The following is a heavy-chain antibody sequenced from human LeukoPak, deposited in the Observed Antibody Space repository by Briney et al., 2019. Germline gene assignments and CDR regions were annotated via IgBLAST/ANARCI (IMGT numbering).Heavy chain of an antibody. Sequence: GGSLRLSCAASGFIFGNYWMNWVRQTPGKGLEWVANIKKDGSEKYYVDSVRGRFTISRDNAKNSLYLQMNSLRADDTAVYYCAADGYSSPFDHWGQGTLVTVSS. CDR3: AADGYSSPFDH. CDR2: IKKDGSEK. D-gene: IGHD5-24*01. V-gene: IGHV3-7*01. CDR1: GFIFGNYW. J-gene: IGHJ4*02.